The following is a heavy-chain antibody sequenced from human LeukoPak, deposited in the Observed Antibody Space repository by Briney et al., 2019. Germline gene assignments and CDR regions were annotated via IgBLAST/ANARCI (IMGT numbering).Heavy chain of an antibody. D-gene: IGHD6-6*01. Sequence: ASVKVSCKASRYTFTNYYMHWVRQAPGQGLEWMGIIVPSGGSTSYVQKFQGRVTMTRDTSTSTVYMQLSSLRSEDTAVYFCARSSDSSSSYYFDYWGQGTLVTVSS. CDR3: ARSSDSSSSYYFDY. CDR1: RYTFTNYY. J-gene: IGHJ4*02. CDR2: IVPSGGST. V-gene: IGHV1-46*01.